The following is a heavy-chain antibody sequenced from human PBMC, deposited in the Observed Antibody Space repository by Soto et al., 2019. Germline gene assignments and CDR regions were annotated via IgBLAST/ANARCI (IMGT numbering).Heavy chain of an antibody. J-gene: IGHJ3*02. CDR2: IYHIGST. Sequence: SGTLSLTCAVSCGSIISGGYSWSWIRQPPGKGLKWIGYIYHIGSTYYNPSLKSRVTISVDRSKNQFSLKLSSVTAADTAVYYCARVGTIFGVVTPGGDIWGQGTMVTVSS. CDR3: ARVGTIFGVVTPGGDI. V-gene: IGHV4-30-2*01. D-gene: IGHD3-3*01. CDR1: CGSIISGGYS.